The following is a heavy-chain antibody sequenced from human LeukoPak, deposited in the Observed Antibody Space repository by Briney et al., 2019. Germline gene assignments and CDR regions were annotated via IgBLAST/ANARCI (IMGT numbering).Heavy chain of an antibody. Sequence: GGSLRLSCAASGFTFDDYAMHWVRQAPGKGLEWVSGISWNSGSIGYADSVKGRFTISRDNAKNSLYLQMNSLRAEDTAVYYCARELEPTFHGMDVWGQGTTVTVSS. V-gene: IGHV3-9*01. J-gene: IGHJ6*02. CDR2: ISWNSGSI. CDR1: GFTFDDYA. D-gene: IGHD1-1*01. CDR3: ARELEPTFHGMDV.